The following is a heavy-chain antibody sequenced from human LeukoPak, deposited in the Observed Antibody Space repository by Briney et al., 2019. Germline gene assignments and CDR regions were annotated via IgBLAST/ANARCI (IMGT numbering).Heavy chain of an antibody. CDR3: VRDRFNWNYDYYYYGMDV. CDR1: GFTFSTYW. CDR2: INSDERIT. Sequence: GGSLRLSCAASGFTFSTYWMHWVRQAPGKGLVWVSRINSDERITSYADSVKGRFTISRDNAKNTLYLQMNSLRAEDTAVYYCVRDRFNWNYDYYYYGMDVWGQGTTVTVSS. V-gene: IGHV3-74*01. J-gene: IGHJ6*02. D-gene: IGHD1-7*01.